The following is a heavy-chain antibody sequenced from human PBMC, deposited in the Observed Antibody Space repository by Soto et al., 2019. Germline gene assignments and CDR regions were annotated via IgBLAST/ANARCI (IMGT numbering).Heavy chain of an antibody. D-gene: IGHD3-22*01. Sequence: PGGSLGLCCAASGFTFSSYEMNWGRQAPGKGLEWVSYIGSRGSNIYYADSVKGRFTISRDNAKNSLYLQMSSLRAEDTAVYYCARDPGGYYDSSAYYSPLYFDYWGQGTLVTVSS. CDR3: ARDPGGYYDSSAYYSPLYFDY. V-gene: IGHV3-48*03. CDR2: IGSRGSNI. CDR1: GFTFSSYE. J-gene: IGHJ4*02.